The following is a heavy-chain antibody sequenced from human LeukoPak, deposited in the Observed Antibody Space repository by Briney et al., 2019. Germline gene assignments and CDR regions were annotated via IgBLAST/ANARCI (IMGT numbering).Heavy chain of an antibody. J-gene: IGHJ4*02. CDR2: TGSNGVT. D-gene: IGHD3-22*01. V-gene: IGHV3-23*01. Sequence: GGSLRLSCTGSGGTFRTYAFSWVRQAPGKGLEWVSATGSNGVTYYADSVKGRFTISRDNSKNALYLQMNGLRADDTAVYYCGIRDTSDYYVFWGQGTLVTVSS. CDR3: GIRDTSDYYVF. CDR1: GGTFRTYA.